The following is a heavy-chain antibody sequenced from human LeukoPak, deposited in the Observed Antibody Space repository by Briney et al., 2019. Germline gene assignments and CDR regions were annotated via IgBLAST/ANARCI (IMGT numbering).Heavy chain of an antibody. D-gene: IGHD4-11*01. CDR3: ARDRDDYPYY. V-gene: IGHV3-48*03. CDR2: ITGSGSSI. CDR1: GFTISSYE. J-gene: IGHJ4*02. Sequence: GGSLSLSCAASGFTISSYEMNWVRQAPGKGLEWVSYITGSGSSIYYADSVKGRFTISRDNAKNSLYLQMNSLRAEDTAVYYCARDRDDYPYYWGQGTLVTVSS.